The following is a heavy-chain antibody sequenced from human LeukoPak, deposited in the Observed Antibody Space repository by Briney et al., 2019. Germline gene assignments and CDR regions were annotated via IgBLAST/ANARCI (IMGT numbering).Heavy chain of an antibody. V-gene: IGHV4-39*07. CDR1: GGSISSSSYY. CDR2: IYYSGST. J-gene: IGHJ3*02. D-gene: IGHD6-19*01. CDR3: ARSIAVAGASPKDAFNI. Sequence: SETLSLTCTVSGGSISSSSYYWGWIRQPPGKGLEWIGSIYYSGSTYYNPSLKSRVTISVDTSKNQFSLKLSSVTAADTAVYYCARSIAVAGASPKDAFNIWGQGTMVTVSS.